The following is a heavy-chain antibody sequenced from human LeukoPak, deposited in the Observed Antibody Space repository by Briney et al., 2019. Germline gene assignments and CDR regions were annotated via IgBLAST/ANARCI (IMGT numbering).Heavy chain of an antibody. CDR2: ISGSGGST. Sequence: XXSLRLSCAASGFTFSSYAMSWVRQAPGKGLEWVSAISGSGGSTYYADSVKGRFTIFRDNSKNTLYLQMNSLRAEDTAVYYCAKEEMATIGGGYFDYWGQGTLVTVSS. CDR1: GFTFSSYA. J-gene: IGHJ4*02. D-gene: IGHD5-24*01. V-gene: IGHV3-23*01. CDR3: AKEEMATIGGGYFDY.